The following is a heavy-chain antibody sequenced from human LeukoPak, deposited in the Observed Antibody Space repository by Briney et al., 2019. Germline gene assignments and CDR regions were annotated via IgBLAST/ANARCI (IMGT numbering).Heavy chain of an antibody. J-gene: IGHJ4*02. V-gene: IGHV3-48*02. Sequence: GGSLRLSCAASGFTFSSCSMNWVRQAPGKGLEWVSYISSSSSTIYYADSVKGRFTISRDNAKNSLYLQMNSLRDEDTAVYYCASTSTNTNLNEPSIYFDYWGQGTLVTVSS. D-gene: IGHD2-2*01. CDR2: ISSSSSTI. CDR3: ASTSTNTNLNEPSIYFDY. CDR1: GFTFSSCS.